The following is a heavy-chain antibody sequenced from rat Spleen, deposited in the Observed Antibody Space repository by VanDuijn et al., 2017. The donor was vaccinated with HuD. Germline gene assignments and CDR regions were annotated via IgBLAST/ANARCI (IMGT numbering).Heavy chain of an antibody. J-gene: IGHJ1*01. CDR2: MWNGGGT. V-gene: IGHV2-64*01. CDR3: ARQTLWVSDWYFDF. D-gene: IGHD1-7*01. CDR1: GYSITSSY. Sequence: VQLQESGPGLVKPSQSLSLTCSVTGYSITSSYRWNWIRKFPGNKLEWMGAMWNGGGTDYNSAFKSRLSISRDTSKSQVFLKMNSLQTDDTAKYFCARQTLWVSDWYFDFWGPGTMVTVSS.